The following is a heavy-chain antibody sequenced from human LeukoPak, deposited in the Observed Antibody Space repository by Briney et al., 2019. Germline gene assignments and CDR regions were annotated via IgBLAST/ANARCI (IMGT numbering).Heavy chain of an antibody. D-gene: IGHD2-2*01. CDR2: IKQDGSEK. CDR3: ARDPEYCISTTCYPDY. V-gene: IGHV3-7*01. Sequence: GGSLRLSCAASGFTFSSYWMSWVRQAPGKGLEWVANIKQDGSEKYYVDSVKGRFTISRDNAKNSLYLQMNSLRAEDTAVYYCARDPEYCISTTCYPDYWGQGTLVTVSS. CDR1: GFTFSSYW. J-gene: IGHJ4*02.